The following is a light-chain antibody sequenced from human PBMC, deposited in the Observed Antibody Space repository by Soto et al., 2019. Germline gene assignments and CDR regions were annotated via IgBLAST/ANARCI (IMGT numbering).Light chain of an antibody. Sequence: QSVLTQPPSVSGAPGQRVTISCTGSSSNIGAGYDVHWYQQLPGTAPKLLIYGNSNRPSGVPDRFSGSKSGTSASLAITGLQAEDEADYYCQSYDSSLSGWVFGGGNKRTVL. J-gene: IGLJ3*02. CDR2: GNS. V-gene: IGLV1-40*01. CDR3: QSYDSSLSGWV. CDR1: SSNIGAGYD.